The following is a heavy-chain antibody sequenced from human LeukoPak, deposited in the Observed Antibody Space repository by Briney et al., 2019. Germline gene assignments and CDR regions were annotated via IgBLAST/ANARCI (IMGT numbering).Heavy chain of an antibody. D-gene: IGHD5/OR15-5a*01. CDR3: ARDTGGGSTFMDV. J-gene: IGHJ6*02. V-gene: IGHV1-2*02. CDR1: GYTLTGYY. CDR2: INPNSGGT. Sequence: ASVKVSCKASGYTLTGYYMHWVRQAPGQGLEWMGWINPNSGGTNYAQKFQGRVTMTRDTSISTAYMELSRLRSDDTAVYYCARDTGGGSTFMDVWGQGTTVTVSS.